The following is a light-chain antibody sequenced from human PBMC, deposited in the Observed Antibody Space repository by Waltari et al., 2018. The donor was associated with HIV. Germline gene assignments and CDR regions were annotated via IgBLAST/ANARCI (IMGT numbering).Light chain of an antibody. J-gene: IGKJ4*01. V-gene: IGKV3-15*01. CDR1: QSISNN. Sequence: EVVMTQSPATLSVSPGERATLSCRASQSISNNLDWYQQKPGQAPRLRIYGASTGAAGSPARFSGSGSGTEFTLTISSLQSEDFAVYYCQQYNNWPELTFGGGTKVEIK. CDR3: QQYNNWPELT. CDR2: GAS.